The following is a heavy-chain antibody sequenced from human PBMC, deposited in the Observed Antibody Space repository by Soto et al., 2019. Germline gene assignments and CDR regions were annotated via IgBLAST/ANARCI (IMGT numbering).Heavy chain of an antibody. CDR1: GFTFSDYY. CDR2: ISSSSSYT. Sequence: GGSLRLSCAASGFTFSDYYMSWIRQAPGKGLEWVSYISSSSSYTNYADSVKGRFTISRDNAKNSLYLQMNSLRAEDTAVYYYARDLYSRGYRSSDAFDIWGQGTMVTVSS. J-gene: IGHJ3*02. CDR3: ARDLYSRGYRSSDAFDI. D-gene: IGHD6-19*01. V-gene: IGHV3-11*05.